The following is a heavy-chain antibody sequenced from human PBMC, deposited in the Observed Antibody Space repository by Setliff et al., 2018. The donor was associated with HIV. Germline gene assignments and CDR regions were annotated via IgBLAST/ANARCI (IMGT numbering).Heavy chain of an antibody. CDR1: GGSIRTGAYY. J-gene: IGHJ4*02. CDR2: IYHSGST. D-gene: IGHD1-26*01. V-gene: IGHV4-39*07. CDR3: ARAGMGALRSLFDY. Sequence: PSETLSLTCTVSGGSIRTGAYYWGWIRPPPGKGLEWIGSIYHSGSTYYNPSLKSRVLISVDTSKNQFSLKLNSVTAADTAIYYCARAGMGALRSLFDYWGQGTLVTVSS.